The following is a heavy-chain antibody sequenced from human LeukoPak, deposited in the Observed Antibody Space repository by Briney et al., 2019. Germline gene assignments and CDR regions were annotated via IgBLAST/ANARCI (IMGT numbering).Heavy chain of an antibody. CDR2: IVPSFGTT. D-gene: IGHD6-19*01. CDR1: GGTFSRLA. CDR3: ASPTSYLAGSGLHSAF. V-gene: IGHV1-69*06. Sequence: ASVKVSCTASGGTFSRLAIRWVRQAPGLGLEWMGRIVPSFGTTNYAQNFQGRVTIAADKSTSTAYMELSSLKSEDTAIYFCASPTSYLAGSGLHSAFWRKGTLVTVSS. J-gene: IGHJ4*02.